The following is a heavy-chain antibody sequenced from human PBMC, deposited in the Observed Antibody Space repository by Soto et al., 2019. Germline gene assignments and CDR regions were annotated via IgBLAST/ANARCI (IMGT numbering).Heavy chain of an antibody. CDR1: GYSFTSYW. V-gene: IGHV5-51*01. CDR2: IYPGDSNT. CDR3: ARQGEVLDF. Sequence: SLKISCKGSGYSFTSYWIGWVRQMPGKGLEWMGIIYPGDSNTRYSPSFQGQVTFSAERSTSTAYLQWSSLKASDTAMYYCARQGEVLDFWGQGTLVTVSS. J-gene: IGHJ4*02.